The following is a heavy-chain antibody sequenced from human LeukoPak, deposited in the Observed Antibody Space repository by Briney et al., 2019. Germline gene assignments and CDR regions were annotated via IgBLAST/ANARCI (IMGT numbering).Heavy chain of an antibody. J-gene: IGHJ5*02. D-gene: IGHD1-26*01. Sequence: SETLSLTCTVSGGFISSYYWSWIRQPAGKGLEWIGRIYTSGSTNYNPSLKSRVTMSVDTSKNQLSLKLSSVTAADTAVYYCARDGSFRWFGPWGQGTLVTVSS. CDR2: IYTSGST. CDR3: ARDGSFRWFGP. CDR1: GGFISSYY. V-gene: IGHV4-4*07.